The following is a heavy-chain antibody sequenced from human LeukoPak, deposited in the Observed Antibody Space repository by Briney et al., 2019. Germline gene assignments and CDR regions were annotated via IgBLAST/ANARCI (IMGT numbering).Heavy chain of an antibody. J-gene: IGHJ4*02. Sequence: SETLSLTCAVYGGSFSGYYWSWIRQPPGKGLEWIGEINHSGSTNYNPSLKSRVTISVDTSKNQFSPKLSSVTAADTAVYYCAIYGSGSYYNDLEITSDYWGQGTLVTVSS. V-gene: IGHV4-34*01. D-gene: IGHD3-10*01. CDR2: INHSGST. CDR3: AIYGSGSYYNDLEITSDY. CDR1: GGSFSGYY.